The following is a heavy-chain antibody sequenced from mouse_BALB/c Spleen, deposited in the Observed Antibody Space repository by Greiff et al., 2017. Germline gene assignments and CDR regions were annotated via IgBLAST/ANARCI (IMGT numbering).Heavy chain of an antibody. J-gene: IGHJ2*01. V-gene: IGHV1-54*01. D-gene: IGHD3-3*01. CDR3: ARGRADY. Sequence: QVQLQQSGAELARPGTSVKVSCKASGYAFTNYLIEWVKQRPGQGLEWIGVINPGSGGTNYNEKFKGKATLTSDKSSSTAYMQLSSLTSDDSAVYFCARGRADYWGQGTTLTVSS. CDR1: GYAFTNYL. CDR2: INPGSGGT.